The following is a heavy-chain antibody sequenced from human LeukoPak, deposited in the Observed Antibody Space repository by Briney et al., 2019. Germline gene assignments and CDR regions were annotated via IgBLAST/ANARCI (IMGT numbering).Heavy chain of an antibody. Sequence: TSVKVSCKTFGFTFTSSAMQWVRQARGQRLEWIGWIVVGRNITDYAQKFQERVTITRDMSTSTAYMELSSLRSEDTAVYYCASQTVRGITGTHDAFDIWGQGTMVTASS. D-gene: IGHD1-20*01. V-gene: IGHV1-58*02. CDR1: GFTFTSSA. J-gene: IGHJ3*02. CDR3: ASQTVRGITGTHDAFDI. CDR2: IVVGRNIT.